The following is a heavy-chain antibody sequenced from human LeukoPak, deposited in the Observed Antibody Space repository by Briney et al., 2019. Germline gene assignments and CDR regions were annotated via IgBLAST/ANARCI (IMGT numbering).Heavy chain of an antibody. J-gene: IGHJ4*02. V-gene: IGHV3-23*01. CDR3: ATYRQVLLPFES. D-gene: IGHD2-8*02. Sequence: GGSLRLSCAASGCTFSTFAMIWVRQPPGKGLEWVSSIFPSGGEIHYADSVRGRFTISRDNSKSTLSLQMNSLRAEDTAIYYCATYRQVLLPFESWGQGTLVTVSS. CDR2: IFPSGGEI. CDR1: GCTFSTFA.